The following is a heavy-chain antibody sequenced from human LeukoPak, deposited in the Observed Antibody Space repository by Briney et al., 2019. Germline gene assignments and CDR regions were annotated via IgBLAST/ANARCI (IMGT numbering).Heavy chain of an antibody. J-gene: IGHJ4*02. Sequence: PGGSLRLSCEASGFTFTTYSMTWVRQAPGKGLEWVSSISSTGTYIYYADFLEGRFTISRDNAKNSLYLQMNSLRAEDTAVYYCARGVGNFRYYFDYWGQGTLVTVSS. V-gene: IGHV3-21*01. CDR3: ARGVGNFRYYFDY. CDR1: GFTFTTYS. D-gene: IGHD2/OR15-2a*01. CDR2: ISSTGTYI.